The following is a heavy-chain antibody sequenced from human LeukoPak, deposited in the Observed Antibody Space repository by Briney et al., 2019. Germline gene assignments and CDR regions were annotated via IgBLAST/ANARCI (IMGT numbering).Heavy chain of an antibody. CDR1: AGSIPSNSNS. CDR2: LSHAGAN. V-gene: IGHV4-39*01. D-gene: IGHD5-18*01. J-gene: IGHJ4*02. Sequence: SETLSLTCTVYAGSIPSNSNSWGWIRQPPGKGLQWIVTLSHAGANFYNPSLKSRVTMPVDTSKNQFSLKLNSVTYSETAVYYCARLRGGVQLWGDWGQGTLVTVSS. CDR3: ARLRGGVQLWGD.